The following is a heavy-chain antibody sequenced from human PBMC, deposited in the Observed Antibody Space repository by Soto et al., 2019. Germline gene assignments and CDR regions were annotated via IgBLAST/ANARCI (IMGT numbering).Heavy chain of an antibody. D-gene: IGHD2-2*01. CDR3: ARGGYCSSTSCSILGWFDP. V-gene: IGHV1-18*01. Sequence: QVQLVQSGAEVKKPGASVKVSCTASGYTFTSYGISWVRQAPGQGLEWMGWISASNGNTNYAQKLQGRVTMTTDTSTSTAYMELRSLRSDDTAVYYCARGGYCSSTSCSILGWFDPWGQGTLVTVSP. J-gene: IGHJ5*02. CDR2: ISASNGNT. CDR1: GYTFTSYG.